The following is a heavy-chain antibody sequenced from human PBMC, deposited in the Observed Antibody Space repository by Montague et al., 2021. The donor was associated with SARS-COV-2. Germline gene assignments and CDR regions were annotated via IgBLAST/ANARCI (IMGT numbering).Heavy chain of an antibody. D-gene: IGHD6-19*01. J-gene: IGHJ4*02. CDR1: GFSLSTSGMC. V-gene: IGHV2-70*01. CDR3: ARICLQAGLAVAANFDY. CDR2: IDWDDDT. Sequence: PALVKPTQTLTLTCTFSGFSLSTSGMCMSWIRQPPGKALEWLALIDWDDDTYYSTSLKTRLTISKDTSKTQVVLTMTDMAPVDTATYYCARICLQAGLAVAANFDYWGQGTLVTVSS.